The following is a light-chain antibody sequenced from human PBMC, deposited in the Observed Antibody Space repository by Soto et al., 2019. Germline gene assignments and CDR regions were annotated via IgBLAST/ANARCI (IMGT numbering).Light chain of an antibody. V-gene: IGLV2-14*01. J-gene: IGLJ1*01. CDR2: DVS. CDR1: SSDVGGYNY. CDR3: SSYTSSSTQV. Sequence: ALTQPASVSGSPGQSITISCTGTSSDVGGYNYVSWYQQHPGKAPKLMIYDVSNRPSGVSNRFSGSKSGNTASLTISGLQAEDEADYYCSSYTSSSTQVFGNGTKVTVL.